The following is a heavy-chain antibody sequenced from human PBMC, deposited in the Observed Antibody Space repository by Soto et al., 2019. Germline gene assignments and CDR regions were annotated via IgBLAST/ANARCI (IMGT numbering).Heavy chain of an antibody. J-gene: IGHJ5*02. Sequence: GGSLRLSCAASGFTFDDYAMHWVRQAPGKGLEWVSGISWNSGSIGYADSVKGRFTISRDNAKNSLYLQMNSLRAEYTALYYCAKDTASGYPSKNWLDPWGQGTLVTVSS. CDR3: AKDTASGYPSKNWLDP. D-gene: IGHD5-12*01. V-gene: IGHV3-9*01. CDR1: GFTFDDYA. CDR2: ISWNSGSI.